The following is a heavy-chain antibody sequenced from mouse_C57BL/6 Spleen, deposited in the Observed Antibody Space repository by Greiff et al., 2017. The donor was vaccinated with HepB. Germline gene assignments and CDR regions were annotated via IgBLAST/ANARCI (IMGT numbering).Heavy chain of an antibody. CDR2: IDPSDSYT. CDR3: ARGRLRREYFDF. D-gene: IGHD2-4*01. CDR1: GYTFTSYW. Sequence: VQLQQPGAELVMPGASVKLSCKASGYTFTSYWMHWVKQRPGQGLEWIGEIDPSDSYTNYNQKFKGKSTLTVDKSSSTAYMQLSSLTSEDSAVYYCARGRLRREYFDFWGQGTTLTVSS. V-gene: IGHV1-69*01. J-gene: IGHJ2*01.